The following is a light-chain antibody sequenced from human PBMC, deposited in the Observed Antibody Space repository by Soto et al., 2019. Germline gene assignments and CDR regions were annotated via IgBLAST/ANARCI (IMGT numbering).Light chain of an antibody. J-gene: IGKJ5*01. CDR3: QQSYSSPIT. V-gene: IGKV1-39*01. CDR1: QSIGGY. CDR2: AAS. Sequence: DIHMTQSPSSLSAPFGDRVTITCRASQSIGGYLTWYQQLPGKAPKLLIFAASGLQSGVPSRFSGSGSGTDFTLTISSLQPEDFATYYCQQSYSSPITFGQGTRLEI.